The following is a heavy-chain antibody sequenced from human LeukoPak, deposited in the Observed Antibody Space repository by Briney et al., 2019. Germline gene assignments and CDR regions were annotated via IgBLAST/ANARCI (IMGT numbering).Heavy chain of an antibody. J-gene: IGHJ4*02. CDR2: TYYRGST. CDR1: GGSISSYY. D-gene: IGHD3-22*01. V-gene: IGHV4-59*01. Sequence: SVTLSLTCTVSGGSISSYYWSWIRQPPGKGLEWIGYTYYRGSTNYNPSLKSRVTISVDTSKNQFSLKLSSMTAADTAVYYCARGYYDSSGYYPVQLPADYWGQGTLVTVSS. CDR3: ARGYYDSSGYYPVQLPADY.